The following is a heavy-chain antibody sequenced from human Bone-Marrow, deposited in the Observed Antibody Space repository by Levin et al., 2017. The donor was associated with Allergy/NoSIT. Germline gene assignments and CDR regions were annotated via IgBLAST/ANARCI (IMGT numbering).Heavy chain of an antibody. J-gene: IGHJ4*02. V-gene: IGHV3-30*04. CDR1: GFTFSRYA. CDR2: ISFDGSDK. D-gene: IGHD3-22*01. CDR3: ATCLGDDTASDYFDH. Sequence: PGGSLRLSCAASGFTFSRYAIHWVRQAPGRGLDWVAVISFDGSDKFYADSVKGRFTISRDNSGNTLYLQMNLVTYEDTAVYYCATCLGDDTASDYFDHWGQGALVTVSS.